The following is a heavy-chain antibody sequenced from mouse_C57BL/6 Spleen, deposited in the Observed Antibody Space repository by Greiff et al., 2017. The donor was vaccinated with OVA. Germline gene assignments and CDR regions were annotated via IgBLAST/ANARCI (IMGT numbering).Heavy chain of an antibody. Sequence: VQLHQPGTELVKPGASVKLSCKASGYTFTSYWLHWVKQRPGQGLEWIGNINPSNGGTNYNEKFKSKATLTVDKSSSTAYMQLSRLTSEDSAVYSCARGNSYGNYEGWFAYWGQGTLVTVSA. CDR1: GYTFTSYW. CDR3: ARGNSYGNYEGWFAY. CDR2: INPSNGGT. V-gene: IGHV1-53*01. J-gene: IGHJ3*01. D-gene: IGHD2-1*01.